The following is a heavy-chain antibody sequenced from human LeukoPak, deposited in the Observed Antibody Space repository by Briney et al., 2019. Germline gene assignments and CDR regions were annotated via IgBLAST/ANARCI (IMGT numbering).Heavy chain of an antibody. D-gene: IGHD4-23*01. J-gene: IGHJ4*02. Sequence: SETLSLTCTVSGGSISSYYWSWIRQAAGKGLEWVGRISSSGSTDYNASLKSRVTMSVDAYKNQLSLKVISVTAAGTAVYYSARGVIATCGNDFDYWGQGTLVTVSS. CDR2: ISSSGST. V-gene: IGHV4-4*07. CDR1: GGSISSYY. CDR3: ARGVIATCGNDFDY.